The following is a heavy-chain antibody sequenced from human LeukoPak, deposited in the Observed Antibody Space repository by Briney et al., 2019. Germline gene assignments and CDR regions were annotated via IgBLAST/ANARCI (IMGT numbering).Heavy chain of an antibody. V-gene: IGHV4-38-2*02. CDR1: GYSITSNY. D-gene: IGHD1-26*01. Sequence: PSETLSLTCTVSGYSITSNYWGWIPQPPGQGLEWIGTIDHIGNTFYNPSLTSRVSISVDTSKNHFSLNLTSVTATDTALYYCARVYWRLGAHDAFDIWGQGTMVTVSS. CDR3: ARVYWRLGAHDAFDI. CDR2: IDHIGNT. J-gene: IGHJ3*02.